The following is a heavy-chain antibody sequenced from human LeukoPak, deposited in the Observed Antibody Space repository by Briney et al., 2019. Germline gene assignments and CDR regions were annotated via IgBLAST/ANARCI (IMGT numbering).Heavy chain of an antibody. J-gene: IGHJ4*02. CDR3: ARGWMTGFDY. Sequence: SETLSLTCTVSGGSISSYYWSWIWQPPGKELEWIGYIYYSGSTNYNPSLKSRVTISVDTSKNQFSLKLSSVTAADTAVYYCARGWMTGFDYWGQGTLVTVSS. V-gene: IGHV4-59*01. CDR2: IYYSGST. D-gene: IGHD1-14*01. CDR1: GGSISSYY.